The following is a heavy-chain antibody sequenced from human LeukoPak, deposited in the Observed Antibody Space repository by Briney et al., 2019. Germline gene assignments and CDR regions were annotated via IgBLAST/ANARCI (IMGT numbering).Heavy chain of an antibody. D-gene: IGHD6-13*01. Sequence: GRSLRLSCAASGFTFSSYGMHWVRQAPGKGLEWVAVIWYDGSNKYYADSVKDRFTISRDNSKNTLYLQMNSLRAEDTAVYYCARDPSIAAAGTLIDYWGQGTLVTVSS. CDR1: GFTFSSYG. CDR3: ARDPSIAAAGTLIDY. V-gene: IGHV3-33*01. CDR2: IWYDGSNK. J-gene: IGHJ4*02.